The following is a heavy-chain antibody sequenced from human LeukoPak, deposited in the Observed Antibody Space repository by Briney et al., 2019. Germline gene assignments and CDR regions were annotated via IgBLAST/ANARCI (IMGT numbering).Heavy chain of an antibody. Sequence: GGSLKLSCAASGFIFSASAMHWVRQASGKGLEWVGRIRSEANSYATAYAASVKGRFTFSRDDSRNTAYLQMNSLKTEDTAVYYCTGSFGLDYYGMDVWGQGTTVTVSS. V-gene: IGHV3-73*01. CDR1: GFIFSASA. CDR2: IRSEANSYAT. D-gene: IGHD3-16*01. J-gene: IGHJ6*02. CDR3: TGSFGLDYYGMDV.